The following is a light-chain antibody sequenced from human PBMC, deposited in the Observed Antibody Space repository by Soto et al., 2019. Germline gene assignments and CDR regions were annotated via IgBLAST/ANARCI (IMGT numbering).Light chain of an antibody. V-gene: IGLV2-14*01. J-gene: IGLJ2*01. CDR2: EVN. Sequence: QSVLTQPASVSGSPGQSITISCTGTRSDVGTYNYVSWYQHHPGRAPQLLIYEVNHRPSGVSNRFSGSKSGSTASLTISRLQGEDEAHYYCSSYTAISSLDIVFGGGTKLTVL. CDR1: RSDVGTYNY. CDR3: SSYTAISSLDIV.